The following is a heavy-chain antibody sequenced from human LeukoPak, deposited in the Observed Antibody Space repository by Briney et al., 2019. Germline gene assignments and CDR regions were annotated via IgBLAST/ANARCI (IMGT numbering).Heavy chain of an antibody. CDR3: ARPLTMVRGAYSFDI. D-gene: IGHD3-10*01. J-gene: IGHJ3*02. V-gene: IGHV5-51*01. CDR2: IYPGDSDT. Sequence: GESLKISCKGSGYSFTSYWIGWVRQMPWKGLEWMGIIYPGDSDTRYSPSFQGQVTISADKSISTAYLQWSSLKASDTAMYYCARPLTMVRGAYSFDIWGQGTTVTVSS. CDR1: GYSFTSYW.